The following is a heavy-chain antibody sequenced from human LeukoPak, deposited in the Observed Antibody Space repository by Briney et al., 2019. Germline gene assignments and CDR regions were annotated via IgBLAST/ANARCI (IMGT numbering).Heavy chain of an antibody. Sequence: SETLSLTCAVYGGSFSGYYWSWIRQPPGKGLEWIGEINHSGSTNYNPSLKSRVTISVDTSKNQFSLKLNSVTAADTAVYYCARESYYYGSGTYVHYFDYWGQGALVTVSS. CDR1: GGSFSGYY. CDR2: INHSGST. D-gene: IGHD3-10*01. J-gene: IGHJ4*02. CDR3: ARESYYYGSGTYVHYFDY. V-gene: IGHV4-34*01.